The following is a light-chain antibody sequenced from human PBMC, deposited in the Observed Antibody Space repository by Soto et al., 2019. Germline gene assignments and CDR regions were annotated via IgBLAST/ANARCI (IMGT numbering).Light chain of an antibody. CDR1: SSDVGGYNY. CDR3: CSYAGNDSYV. CDR2: DVS. J-gene: IGLJ1*01. Sequence: QSALTQPRSVSGSPGQSVTISCTGTSSDVGGYNYVSWYQQHPDKAPKLMISDVSKRPSGVPDRFSGSKSGNTASLTISGLQAEDEADYYCCSYAGNDSYVFGTGTKVTVL. V-gene: IGLV2-11*01.